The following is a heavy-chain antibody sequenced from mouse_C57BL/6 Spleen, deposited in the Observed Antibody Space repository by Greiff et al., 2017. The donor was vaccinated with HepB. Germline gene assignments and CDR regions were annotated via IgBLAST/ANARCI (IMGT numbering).Heavy chain of an antibody. V-gene: IGHV1-62-2*01. CDR2: FYPGSGSI. Sequence: QVQLQQSGAELVKPGASVKLSCKASGYTFTEYTIHWVKQRSGQGLEWIGWFYPGSGSIKYNEKFKDKATLTADKSSSTVYMELSRLTSEDSAVYFCAGHEEGAITTVVATPFAYWGQGTLVTVSA. CDR3: AGHEEGAITTVVATPFAY. CDR1: GYTFTEYT. D-gene: IGHD1-1*01. J-gene: IGHJ3*01.